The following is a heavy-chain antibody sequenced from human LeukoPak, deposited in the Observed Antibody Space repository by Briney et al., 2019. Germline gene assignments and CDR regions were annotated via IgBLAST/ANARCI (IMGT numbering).Heavy chain of an antibody. J-gene: IGHJ3*02. CDR2: ISGSGGST. CDR3: ARDRRGSNWPNAFDI. V-gene: IGHV3-23*01. CDR1: GFTFSSYA. Sequence: GGSLRLSCVASGFTFSSYAMSWVRQAPGKGLEWVSAISGSGGSTYYADSVKGRFTISRDNSKNTLYLQMNSLRAEDTAVYYCARDRRGSNWPNAFDIWGQGTMVTVPS. D-gene: IGHD6-13*01.